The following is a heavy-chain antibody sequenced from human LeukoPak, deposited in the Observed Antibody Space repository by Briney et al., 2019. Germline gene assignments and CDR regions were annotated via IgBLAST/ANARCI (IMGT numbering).Heavy chain of an antibody. V-gene: IGHV1-69*13. CDR2: IIPIFGTA. D-gene: IGHD6-13*01. Sequence: SVKVSCKASGYTFTSYGISWVRQAPGQGLEWMGGIIPIFGTANYAQKFQGRVTITADESTSTAYMELSSLRSEDTAVYYCARGWVETSSWEEYFDYWGQGTLVTVSS. CDR1: GYTFTSYG. J-gene: IGHJ4*02. CDR3: ARGWVETSSWEEYFDY.